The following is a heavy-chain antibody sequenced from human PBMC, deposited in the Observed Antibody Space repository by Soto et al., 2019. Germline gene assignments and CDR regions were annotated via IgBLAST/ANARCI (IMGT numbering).Heavy chain of an antibody. CDR1: GGTFSSYT. CDR3: ARDSGGRDGYNYRRGNWFDP. D-gene: IGHD5-12*01. V-gene: IGHV1-69*04. J-gene: IGHJ5*02. Sequence: GASVKVSCKASGGTFSSYTISWVRQAPGQGLGWMGRIIPILGIANYAQKFQGRVTITADKSTSTAYMELSSLRSEDTAVYYCARDSGGRDGYNYRRGNWFDPWGQGTLVTVSS. CDR2: IIPILGIA.